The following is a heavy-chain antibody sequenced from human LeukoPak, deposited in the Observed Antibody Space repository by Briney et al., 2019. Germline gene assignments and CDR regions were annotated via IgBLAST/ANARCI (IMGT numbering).Heavy chain of an antibody. CDR3: ARLRGGSGSYYNDAFDI. J-gene: IGHJ3*02. CDR1: GGSFSGYY. CDR2: IYHSGTT. D-gene: IGHD3-10*01. V-gene: IGHV4-34*01. Sequence: SETLSLTCAVYGGSFSGYYWSWIRQPPGKGLEWIGEIYHSGTTNSDPSLKSRVTIPIDKTKNQFSLSLSSVTAADTAVYYCARLRGGSGSYYNDAFDIWGQGTMVTVPS.